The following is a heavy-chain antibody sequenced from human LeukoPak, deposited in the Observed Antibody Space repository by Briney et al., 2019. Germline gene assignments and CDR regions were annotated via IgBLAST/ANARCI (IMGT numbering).Heavy chain of an antibody. CDR1: GYTFTSYG. Sequence: ASVKVSCKASGYTFTSYGISWVRHAPGQGLEWMGWISANNGNTNYAQKLQGRVTMTTDTSTSTAYMELTSLRSDDTAVYYCARDNSGLAAVGPGWFDPWGQGTLVTVSS. D-gene: IGHD6-13*01. V-gene: IGHV1-18*01. CDR3: ARDNSGLAAVGPGWFDP. J-gene: IGHJ5*02. CDR2: ISANNGNT.